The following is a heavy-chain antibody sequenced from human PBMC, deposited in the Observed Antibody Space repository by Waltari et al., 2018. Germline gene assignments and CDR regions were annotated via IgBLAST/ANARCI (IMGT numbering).Heavy chain of an antibody. Sequence: QVQLVQSGAEVKKPGASVKVSCKASGYTFTEYYINWMRQAPGQGLEWMGCISPNSGDTKFAQRFQGRVTMTRDTSISTAYMELSRLTSDDTAVYYCARGSRYCTSTTCPSSAFDVWGQGTTVTVSS. CDR3: ARGSRYCTSTTCPSSAFDV. V-gene: IGHV1-2*02. J-gene: IGHJ6*02. D-gene: IGHD2-2*01. CDR1: GYTFTEYY. CDR2: ISPNSGDT.